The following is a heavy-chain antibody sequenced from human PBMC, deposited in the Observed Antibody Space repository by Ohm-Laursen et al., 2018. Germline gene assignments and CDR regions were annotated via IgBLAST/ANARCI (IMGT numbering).Heavy chain of an antibody. V-gene: IGHV4-34*01. D-gene: IGHD3-22*01. CDR1: GGSFSGYY. Sequence: SETLSLTCSVYGGSFSGYYWNWIRQPPGKGLEWIGEINHSRSTKYNSSFKSRVTISVDTSKNQFSLKLSSVTAADTAVYYCARLTPMIVVVPDWGQGTLVTVSS. J-gene: IGHJ4*02. CDR2: INHSRST. CDR3: ARLTPMIVVVPD.